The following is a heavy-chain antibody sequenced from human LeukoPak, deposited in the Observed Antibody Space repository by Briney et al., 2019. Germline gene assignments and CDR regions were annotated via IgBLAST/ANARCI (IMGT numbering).Heavy chain of an antibody. J-gene: IGHJ5*02. CDR3: ARSFSCSSTSCPNWFDP. V-gene: IGHV1-18*01. CDR1: GYTFSTYG. CDR2: ISGYNGNT. Sequence: ASVKVSCKASGYTFSTYGIIWVRQAPGQGLEWMGWISGYNGNTNYAQKLQGRVTMTTDTSTSTAYMELRSLRSDDTAVYYCARSFSCSSTSCPNWFDPWGQGTLVTVSS. D-gene: IGHD2-2*01.